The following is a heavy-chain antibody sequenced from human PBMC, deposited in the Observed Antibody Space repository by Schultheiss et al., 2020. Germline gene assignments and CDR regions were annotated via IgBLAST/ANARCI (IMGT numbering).Heavy chain of an antibody. V-gene: IGHV1-69*13. CDR1: GGTFSSYA. Sequence: SVKVSGKASGGTFSSYAISWVRQAPGQGLEWMGGIIPIFGTANYAQKFQGRVTITADESTSTAYMELSSLRSEDTAVYYCATQRRYCSSTSCYGYYYYYYGMDVWGQGTTVTVSS. CDR3: ATQRRYCSSTSCYGYYYYYYGMDV. D-gene: IGHD2-2*01. J-gene: IGHJ6*02. CDR2: IIPIFGTA.